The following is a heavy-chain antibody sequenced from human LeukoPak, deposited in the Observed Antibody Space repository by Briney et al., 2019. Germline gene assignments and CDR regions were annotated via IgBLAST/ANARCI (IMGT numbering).Heavy chain of an antibody. CDR3: ARDLPLSLYDFWSGYPRG. CDR2: IKQDGSEK. Sequence: GGSLRLSCAASGFTFSSYWMSWVRQAPGKGLEWVANIKQDGSEKYYVDSVKGRFTISRDNAKNSLYLQMNSLRAEDTAVYYCARDLPLSLYDFWSGYPRGWGQGTLVTVSS. CDR1: GFTFSSYW. D-gene: IGHD3-3*01. V-gene: IGHV3-7*01. J-gene: IGHJ4*02.